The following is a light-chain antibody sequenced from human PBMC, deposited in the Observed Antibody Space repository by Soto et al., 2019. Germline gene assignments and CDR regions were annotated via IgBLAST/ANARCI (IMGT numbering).Light chain of an antibody. V-gene: IGKV3-11*01. CDR1: PSVSNY. CDR3: QQYNNWPPFT. Sequence: EIVLTQSPATLSLSPGERATLSCRASPSVSNYLAWYRQKPGQAPRLLIYGAFNRATGIPARFSGSGSGADFTLTISSLQSEDFAIYYCQQYNNWPPFTFGQGTKLEIK. J-gene: IGKJ2*01. CDR2: GAF.